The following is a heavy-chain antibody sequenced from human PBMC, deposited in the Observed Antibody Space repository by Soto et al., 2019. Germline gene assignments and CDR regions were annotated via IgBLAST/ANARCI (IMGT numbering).Heavy chain of an antibody. D-gene: IGHD4-4*01. Sequence: ASVKVSCKASGYTFTGYYIHWLRQAPGQGLEWLGWINPNSGGSNFAQKFQGRVTMTRDTSISTAYMELSRLRSDDAAVYYCARGSYTTITTVSWGQGTLVTVSS. V-gene: IGHV1-2*02. CDR2: INPNSGGS. J-gene: IGHJ5*02. CDR1: GYTFTGYY. CDR3: ARGSYTTITTVS.